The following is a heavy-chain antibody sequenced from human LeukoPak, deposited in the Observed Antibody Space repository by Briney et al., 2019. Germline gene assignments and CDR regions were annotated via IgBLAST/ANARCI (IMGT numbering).Heavy chain of an antibody. V-gene: IGHV3-23*01. CDR1: RFTFTTYA. J-gene: IGHJ4*02. Sequence: GGSLRLSCAAFRFTFTTYAMSWVRQAPGKGLEWVSGISNSGGSTIYADSVKGRFTISRDNSKNTLYLQVSSLRAEDSAVYYCAKERPYGSYLYYFDYWGQGTLVTVSS. D-gene: IGHD1-26*01. CDR2: ISNSGGST. CDR3: AKERPYGSYLYYFDY.